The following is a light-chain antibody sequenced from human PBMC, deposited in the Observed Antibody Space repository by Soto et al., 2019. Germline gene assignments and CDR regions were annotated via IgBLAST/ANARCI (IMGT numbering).Light chain of an antibody. J-gene: IGKJ1*01. Sequence: DIQMTQSPSSLSASVGDRVTITCRASQGTSNYLAWYQQKPGKVSKLLIYAASTLQSGVPSRFRGSGSGTYFTLTINSLQPEDVATYYCQKYNSAPTWTFGQGTKVEIK. CDR1: QGTSNY. CDR3: QKYNSAPTWT. CDR2: AAS. V-gene: IGKV1-27*01.